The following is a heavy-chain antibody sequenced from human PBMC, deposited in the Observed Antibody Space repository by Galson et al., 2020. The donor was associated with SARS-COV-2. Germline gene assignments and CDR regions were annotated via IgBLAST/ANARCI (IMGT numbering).Heavy chain of an antibody. CDR2: IYHNGTT. Sequence: ASETLSLSCTVSGFTIRRSYWSWIRQPPGKRLEWIAYIYHNGTTSYNPSLKSRVTISVDTYKNQFSLKETPVTAAETAVYYCSRGGDYVRNWFDSWGQGTLVTVSS. J-gene: IGHJ5*01. CDR1: GFTIRRSY. D-gene: IGHD4-17*01. CDR3: SRGGDYVRNWFDS. V-gene: IGHV4-59*01.